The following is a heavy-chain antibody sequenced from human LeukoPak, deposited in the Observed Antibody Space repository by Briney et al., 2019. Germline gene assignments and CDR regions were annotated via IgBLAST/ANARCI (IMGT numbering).Heavy chain of an antibody. Sequence: GASVKVSCKASGGTFSSYAISWVRQAPGQGLEWMGWISAYNGNTNYAQKLQGRVTMTTDTSTSTAYMELRSLRSDDTAVYYCARNGIAVAGTIWFDPWGQGTLVTVSS. CDR2: ISAYNGNT. J-gene: IGHJ5*02. D-gene: IGHD6-19*01. CDR1: GGTFSSYA. V-gene: IGHV1-18*01. CDR3: ARNGIAVAGTIWFDP.